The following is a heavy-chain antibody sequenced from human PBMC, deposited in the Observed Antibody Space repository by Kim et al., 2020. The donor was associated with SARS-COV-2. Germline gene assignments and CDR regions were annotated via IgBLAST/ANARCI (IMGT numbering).Heavy chain of an antibody. CDR1: GGSISSYY. Sequence: SETLSLTCTVSGGSISSYYWSWIRQPPGKGLEWIGYIYYSGSTNYNPSLNSRVTISVDTSKNQFSLKLTSVTAADTAVYYCARSLGNWDSGAFDYWGQGT. CDR2: IYYSGST. J-gene: IGHJ4*02. V-gene: IGHV4-59*08. CDR3: ARSLGNWDSGAFDY. D-gene: IGHD1-7*01.